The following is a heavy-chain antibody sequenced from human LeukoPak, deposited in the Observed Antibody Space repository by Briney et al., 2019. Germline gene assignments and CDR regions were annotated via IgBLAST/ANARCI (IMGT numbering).Heavy chain of an antibody. J-gene: IGHJ5*02. CDR1: GFVFSSHG. D-gene: IGHD3-9*01. V-gene: IGHV3-30*18. CDR2: ISYDGSKK. Sequence: PGGSLRLSCAASGFVFSSHGMHWVRQAPGKGLEWVAVISYDGSKKYYADSVKGRFTISRDNSKNTLYLQMDSLRVEDTAVYYCAKGDYYDVLTGRQNWFGPWGQGTVDSLSS. CDR3: AKGDYYDVLTGRQNWFGP.